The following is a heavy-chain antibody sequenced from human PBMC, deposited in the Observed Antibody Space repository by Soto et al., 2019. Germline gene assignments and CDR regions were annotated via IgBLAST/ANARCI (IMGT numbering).Heavy chain of an antibody. Sequence: SETLSLTCSVSGGSVSSGSYYWSWIRQPPGKGLEWIGYIYYSGSTNYNPSLESRVTISVDTSKNQFSLKLSSVTAADTAVYYCARGDYYYFMDVWGKGTTVTVSS. CDR2: IYYSGST. J-gene: IGHJ6*03. CDR1: GGSVSSGSYY. V-gene: IGHV4-61*01. CDR3: ARGDYYYFMDV.